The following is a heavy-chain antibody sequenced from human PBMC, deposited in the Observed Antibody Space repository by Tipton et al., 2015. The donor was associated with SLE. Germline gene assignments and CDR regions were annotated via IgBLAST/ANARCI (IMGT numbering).Heavy chain of an antibody. D-gene: IGHD6-19*01. Sequence: TLSLNCTVSGDSISSGAYYWNWIRQHPGKGLEWIGHIYYSGSTYYNPSLKSRVTVSLDTSKNQFSLKMNSVTAADTAVYYCARLGYSSGWGYFDLWGRGTLVTVSS. CDR3: ARLGYSSGWGYFDL. CDR1: GDSISSGAYY. CDR2: IYYSGST. J-gene: IGHJ2*01. V-gene: IGHV4-31*03.